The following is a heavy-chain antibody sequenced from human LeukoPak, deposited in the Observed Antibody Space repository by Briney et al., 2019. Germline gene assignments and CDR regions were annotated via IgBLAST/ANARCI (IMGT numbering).Heavy chain of an antibody. Sequence: ASVKVSCKASGYTFTSYYMHRVRQAPGQGLEWMGIINPSGGSTSYAQKFQGRVTMTRDMSTSTVYMELSSLRSDDTAVYYCARLSLAAPIYYFDYWGQGTLVTVSS. CDR1: GYTFTSYY. V-gene: IGHV1-46*01. D-gene: IGHD6-13*01. CDR3: ARLSLAAPIYYFDY. J-gene: IGHJ4*02. CDR2: INPSGGST.